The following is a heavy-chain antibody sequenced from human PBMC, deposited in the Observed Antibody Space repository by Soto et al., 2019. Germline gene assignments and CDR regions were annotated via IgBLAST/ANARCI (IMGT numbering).Heavy chain of an antibody. J-gene: IGHJ1*01. CDR3: ARGWNDFPH. V-gene: IGHV1-69*13. Sequence: ASVKVSCKASGGTFSSYAISWVRQAPGQGLEWMGGIIPIFGTANYAQKFQGRVMINADESTSTVCMELSSLRSEDTAVYYCARGWNDFPHWGQGTLVTVSS. CDR2: IIPIFGTA. CDR1: GGTFSSYA. D-gene: IGHD1-1*01.